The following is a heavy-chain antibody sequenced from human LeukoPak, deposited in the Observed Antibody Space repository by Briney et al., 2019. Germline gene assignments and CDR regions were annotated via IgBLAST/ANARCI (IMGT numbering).Heavy chain of an antibody. CDR3: ARAPLGFCNGGTCKRYFDY. Sequence: SETLSLTCTVSGGSISSGDYYWSWIRQPPGKGLEWIGYIYYSGRTSYNPSLMSRVTMSVDTSKKQFSLKLSSVTAADTALYYCARAPLGFCNGGTCKRYFDYWGQGTLVTVSS. CDR1: GGSISSGDYY. J-gene: IGHJ4*02. D-gene: IGHD2-15*01. V-gene: IGHV4-30-4*01. CDR2: IYYSGRT.